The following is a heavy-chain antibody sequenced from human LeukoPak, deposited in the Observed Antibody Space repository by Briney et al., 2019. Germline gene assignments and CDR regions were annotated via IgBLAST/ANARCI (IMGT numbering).Heavy chain of an antibody. Sequence: PSGTLSLTCAVSGVSISSSNWWSWVRQPPGKGLEWIGEIYHSGSTNYNPSLKSRVTISVDKSKNQFSLKLSSVTAADTAVYYCARGCSGGSCYSQFDYWGQGTLVTVSS. CDR3: ARGCSGGSCYSQFDY. V-gene: IGHV4-4*02. D-gene: IGHD2-15*01. CDR1: GVSISSSNW. CDR2: IYHSGST. J-gene: IGHJ4*02.